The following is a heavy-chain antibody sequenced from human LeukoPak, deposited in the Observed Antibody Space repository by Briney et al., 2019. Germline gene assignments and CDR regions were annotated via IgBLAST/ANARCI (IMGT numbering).Heavy chain of an antibody. D-gene: IGHD2-15*01. V-gene: IGHV3-30*18. CDR2: ISYDGSNK. CDR1: GFTFSSYG. CDR3: AKDQDVVVVAATLDY. J-gene: IGHJ4*02. Sequence: GGSLRLSCAASGFTFSSYGMHWVRQAPGKGLEWVAVISYDGSNKYYAGSVKGRFTISRDNSKNTLYLQMNSLRAEDTAVYYCAKDQDVVVVAATLDYWGQGTLVTVSS.